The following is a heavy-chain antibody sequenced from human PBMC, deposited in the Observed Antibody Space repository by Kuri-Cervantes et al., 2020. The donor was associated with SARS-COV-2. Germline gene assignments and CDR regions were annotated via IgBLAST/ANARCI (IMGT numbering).Heavy chain of an antibody. D-gene: IGHD2-21*01. Sequence: GESLKISCAASGFTFKTYGMHWVRQAPGKGLEWVAFTRYDGNNQYYGDSVKGRFSISRDNSKNTLYLQMNSLRAEDTAVYYCAKAIGGAIATGGVDYWGQGTLVTVSS. CDR2: TRYDGNNQ. CDR3: AKAIGGAIATGGVDY. CDR1: GFTFKTYG. J-gene: IGHJ4*02. V-gene: IGHV3-30*02.